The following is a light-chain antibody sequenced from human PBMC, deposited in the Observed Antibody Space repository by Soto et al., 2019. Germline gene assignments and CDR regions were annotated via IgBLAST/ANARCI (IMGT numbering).Light chain of an antibody. CDR1: SRDVGGSNY. V-gene: IGLV2-14*01. CDR2: EVN. J-gene: IGLJ2*01. CDR3: SSYTSSNTLEV. Sequence: QSALIQPASVSGSPGQSITISCTGTSRDVGGSNYVSWYQHHPHRAPQLLIYEVNYRPSGVSSRFSGSKSGNTASLTISGLQAEDEADYYCSSYTSSNTLEVFGVGTKLTVL.